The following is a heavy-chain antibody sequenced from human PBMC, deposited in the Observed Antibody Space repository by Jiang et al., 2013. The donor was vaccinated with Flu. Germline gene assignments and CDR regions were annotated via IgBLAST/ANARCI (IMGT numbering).Heavy chain of an antibody. V-gene: IGHV4-34*01. CDR2: INHSGST. J-gene: IGHJ4*02. Sequence: LLKPSETLSLTCAVYGGSFSAYYWSWIRQPPGKGLEWIGEINHSGSTNYNPSLKSRVTISVDTSKNQFSLKLSSVTAADTAVYYCATTDYYDTSGHPFSYWGQGTLVTVSS. CDR1: GGSFSAYY. D-gene: IGHD3-22*01. CDR3: ATTDYYDTSGHPFSY.